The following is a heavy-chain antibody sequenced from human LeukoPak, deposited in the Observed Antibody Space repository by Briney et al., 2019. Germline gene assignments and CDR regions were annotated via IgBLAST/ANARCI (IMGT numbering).Heavy chain of an antibody. D-gene: IGHD3-10*01. CDR3: ARGGTYYYGSGSYYGA. CDR1: GGSISSGSYY. V-gene: IGHV4-61*10. J-gene: IGHJ5*02. CDR2: INHSGST. Sequence: SETLSLTCTVSGGSISSGSYYWSWIRQPAGKGLEWIGEINHSGSTNYNPSLKSRVTISVDTSKNQFSLKLSSVTAADTAVYYCARGGTYYYGSGSYYGAWGQGTLVTVSS.